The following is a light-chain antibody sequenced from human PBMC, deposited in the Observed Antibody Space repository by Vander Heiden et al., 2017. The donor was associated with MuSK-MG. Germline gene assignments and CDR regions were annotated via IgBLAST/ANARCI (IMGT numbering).Light chain of an antibody. V-gene: IGKV1-5*01. CDR2: GAS. J-gene: IGKJ2*01. CDR1: QSISSW. CDR3: QHYNSYSPRYT. Sequence: DIQMTQSPSTLSASVGDRVTITCRASQSISSWLAWYQQKPGKAPKLLIYGASSLESGVPPRFSGSGSGTEFTLTISSLQPDDFATYYCQHYNSYSPRYTFGQGTKVEIK.